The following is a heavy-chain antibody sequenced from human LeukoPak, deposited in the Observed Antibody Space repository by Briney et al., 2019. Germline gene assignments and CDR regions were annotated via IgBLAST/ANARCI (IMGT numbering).Heavy chain of an antibody. J-gene: IGHJ4*02. CDR1: GGSISSGGYY. D-gene: IGHD3-22*01. Sequence: SETLSLTCTVSGGSISSGGYYWSWIRQHPGKGLEWIGYIYYSGSTYYNPSLKSRVTISVDTSKNQFSLKLSSVTAADTAVYYCARVGYGYYDSSGYDDYWGQGTLVTVSS. CDR2: IYYSGST. CDR3: ARVGYGYYDSSGYDDY. V-gene: IGHV4-31*03.